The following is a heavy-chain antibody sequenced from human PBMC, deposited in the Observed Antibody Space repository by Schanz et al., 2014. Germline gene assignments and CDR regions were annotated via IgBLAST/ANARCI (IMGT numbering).Heavy chain of an antibody. CDR1: GFTFSSYG. CDR2: VCYDGSKK. CDR3: AKQFLSYYFYGMDV. V-gene: IGHV3-33*06. J-gene: IGHJ6*02. Sequence: LVESGGGVVQPGRSLRLSCAASGFTFSSYGMHWVRQVPGKGLEWVAVVCYDGSKKYYADSVKGRFTTSRDNSKNTVYLQMDSLRPEDTAVYYCAKQFLSYYFYGMDVWGQGTTVSVSS.